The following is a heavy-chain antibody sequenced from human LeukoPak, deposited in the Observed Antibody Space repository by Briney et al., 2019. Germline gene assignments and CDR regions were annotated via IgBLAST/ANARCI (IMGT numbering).Heavy chain of an antibody. CDR3: ARTMVRGVIIGDYYYGMDV. D-gene: IGHD3-10*01. Sequence: GGSLRLSCTASGFNFGIYGMHWVRQAPGKELEWVAVISYDGSNKYCADSVKGRFTISRDNSKNTLYLQMNSLRAEDTAVYYCARTMVRGVIIGDYYYGMDVWGQGTTVTVSS. V-gene: IGHV3-30*19. CDR2: ISYDGSNK. J-gene: IGHJ6*02. CDR1: GFNFGIYG.